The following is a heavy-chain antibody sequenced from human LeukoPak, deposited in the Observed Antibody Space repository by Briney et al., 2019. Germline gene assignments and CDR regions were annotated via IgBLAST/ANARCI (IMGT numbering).Heavy chain of an antibody. Sequence: GGSLRLSCAASGFTFSSYGMSWVRQAPGKGLEWVSAISGSGGSTYYADSVKGRFTISRDNSKNTLYLQMNSLRAEDTAVYYCASLDTAMVTPDAFDIWGQGTMVTVSS. J-gene: IGHJ3*02. CDR3: ASLDTAMVTPDAFDI. V-gene: IGHV3-23*01. CDR2: ISGSGGST. CDR1: GFTFSSYG. D-gene: IGHD5-18*01.